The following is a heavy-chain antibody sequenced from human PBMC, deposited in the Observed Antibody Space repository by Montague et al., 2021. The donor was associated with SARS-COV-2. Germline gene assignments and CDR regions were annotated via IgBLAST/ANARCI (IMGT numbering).Heavy chain of an antibody. Sequence: SETLSLTCAVYGGSFSGYYLNWIRQPPGKGLEWIGEINHSGSTNYNPSLKGRVTIAVDTSKNQVSLKLTSVTAADTAVFYCARSTVTNSPFGFSNKLRSRYNGMDVWGQGTTVTVSS. CDR1: GGSFSGYY. CDR3: ARSTVTNSPFGFSNKLRSRYNGMDV. D-gene: IGHD4-17*01. CDR2: INHSGST. J-gene: IGHJ6*02. V-gene: IGHV4-34*01.